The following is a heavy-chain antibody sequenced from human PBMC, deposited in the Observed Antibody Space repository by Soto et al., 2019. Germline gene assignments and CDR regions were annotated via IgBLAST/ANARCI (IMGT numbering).Heavy chain of an antibody. CDR1: GFTFSSYG. D-gene: IGHD3-22*01. CDR2: IWYDGSNK. CDR3: ARDHSTYYYDSSGYYSHYYYGMDV. J-gene: IGHJ6*02. Sequence: GGSLRLSCAASGFTFSSYGMHWVRQAPGKGLEWVAVIWYDGSNKYYADSVKGRFTISRDNSKNTLYLQMNSLRAEDTAVYYCARDHSTYYYDSSGYYSHYYYGMDVWGQGTTVTVSS. V-gene: IGHV3-33*01.